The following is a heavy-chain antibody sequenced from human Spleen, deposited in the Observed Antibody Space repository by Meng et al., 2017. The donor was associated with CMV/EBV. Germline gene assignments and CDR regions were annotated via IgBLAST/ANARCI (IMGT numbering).Heavy chain of an antibody. Sequence: GESLKISCAASGFTFSSYWMHWVRQAPGKGLVWVSRINSDGSSTSYADSVKGRFTISRDNAKNTLYLQMNSLRAEDTAVYYCARTYDSWSLDPWGQGTLVTVSS. CDR2: INSDGSST. D-gene: IGHD3-3*01. CDR3: ARTYDSWSLDP. CDR1: GFTFSSYW. V-gene: IGHV3-74*01. J-gene: IGHJ5*02.